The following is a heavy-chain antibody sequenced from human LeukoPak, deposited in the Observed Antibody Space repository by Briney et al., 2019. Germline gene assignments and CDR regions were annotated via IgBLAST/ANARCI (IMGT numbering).Heavy chain of an antibody. J-gene: IGHJ5*02. D-gene: IGHD2-2*01. Sequence: GESLKISCKGSGYSFTSNWIGWVRQMPGKGLEWMGIIYPGDPDTRYSPSFQGQVTISADKSISTAYLQWNSLKASDTAMYYCARSRSSTNRFDPWGQGTLVIVSS. V-gene: IGHV5-51*01. CDR3: ARSRSSTNRFDP. CDR1: GYSFTSNW. CDR2: IYPGDPDT.